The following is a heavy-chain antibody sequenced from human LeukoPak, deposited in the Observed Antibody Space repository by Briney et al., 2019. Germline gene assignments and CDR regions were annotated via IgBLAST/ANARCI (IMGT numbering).Heavy chain of an antibody. Sequence: PGGSLRLSCAASGFTFGDYAMHWVWQAPGKGLEWVSGISWNSGSIGYADSVKGRFTISRDNAKNSLYLQMNSLRAEDTALYYCAKDIQQQLEDPPRAAFDIWGQGTMVTVSS. CDR1: GFTFGDYA. V-gene: IGHV3-9*01. J-gene: IGHJ3*02. D-gene: IGHD6-13*01. CDR3: AKDIQQQLEDPPRAAFDI. CDR2: ISWNSGSI.